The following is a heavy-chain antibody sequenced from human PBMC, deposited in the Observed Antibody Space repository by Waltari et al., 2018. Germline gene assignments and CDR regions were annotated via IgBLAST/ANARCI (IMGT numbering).Heavy chain of an antibody. CDR1: GRSFSGYY. CDR3: ARGFRQRYNWNRFDY. D-gene: IGHD1-20*01. J-gene: IGHJ4*02. Sequence: QVQLQQWGAGLLKPSETLSLTCAVYGRSFSGYYWRWIRQPPGKGLEWIGEINHSGSTNYNPSLKSRVTISVDTSKNQFSLKLSSVTAADTAVYYCARGFRQRYNWNRFDYWGQGTLVTVSS. V-gene: IGHV4-34*01. CDR2: INHSGST.